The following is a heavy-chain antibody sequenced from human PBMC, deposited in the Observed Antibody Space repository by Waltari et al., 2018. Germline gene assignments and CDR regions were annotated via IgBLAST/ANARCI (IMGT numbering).Heavy chain of an antibody. D-gene: IGHD1-20*01. V-gene: IGHV3-74*01. CDR2: INSDGSTT. J-gene: IGHJ6*02. CDR1: GFTFSTYW. Sequence: EVQLVESGGGLVQPGGSLRLSCAASGFTFSTYWMHWVRQAPGKGLVWVSRINSDGSTTSYADSVKGRFTISRDNAKNTLYLQMNSLRAEDTAVYYCARNPTWYYYGMDVWGQGTTVTVSS. CDR3: ARNPTWYYYGMDV.